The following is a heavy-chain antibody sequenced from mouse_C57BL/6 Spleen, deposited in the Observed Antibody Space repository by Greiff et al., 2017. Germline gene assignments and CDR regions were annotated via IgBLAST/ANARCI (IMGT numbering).Heavy chain of an antibody. CDR1: GFTFNTYA. CDR3: VRDPPYYYGSSYGAMDY. V-gene: IGHV10-3*01. Sequence: EVKLVESGGGLVQPKGSLKLSCAASGFTFNTYAMHWVRQAPGKGLEWVARIRSKSSNYATYYADSVKDRFTISGDVSESMLYLQMNNLKTEDTAMYYCVRDPPYYYGSSYGAMDYWGQGTSVTVSS. J-gene: IGHJ4*01. CDR2: IRSKSSNYAT. D-gene: IGHD1-1*01.